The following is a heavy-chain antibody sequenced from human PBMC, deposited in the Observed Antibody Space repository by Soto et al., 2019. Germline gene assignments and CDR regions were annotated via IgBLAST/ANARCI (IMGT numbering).Heavy chain of an antibody. J-gene: IGHJ4*02. CDR1: GFTFTAFA. D-gene: IGHD3-9*01. CDR2: ISYDGGDT. V-gene: IGHV3-30-3*01. Sequence: VGSLGLSCAVSGFTFTAFAIHWVRQAPGKGLEWVAIISYDGGDTHFADSVKGRLTISRDNSKNTVYLHMNSLRPEDTAVYYCARDRLFDPYSFDYWGQGTLVTVSS. CDR3: ARDRLFDPYSFDY.